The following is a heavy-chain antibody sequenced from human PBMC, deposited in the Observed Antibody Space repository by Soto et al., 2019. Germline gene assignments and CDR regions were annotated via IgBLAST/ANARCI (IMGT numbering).Heavy chain of an antibody. J-gene: IGHJ3*01. CDR3: ARAAVAFDAFEL. D-gene: IGHD2-15*01. Sequence: QIQLQQSGPGLVKPSQTLSLTCVISGDSVSTNSATWNWIRQSPSRGLEWLGRTYLRSNGYNEYGVSVKSRIAIRPDTSTNLFALHLSSVTPEDTAVYFCARAAVAFDAFELWGQGTVVTVSS. CDR1: GDSVSTNSAT. V-gene: IGHV6-1*01. CDR2: TYLRSNGYN.